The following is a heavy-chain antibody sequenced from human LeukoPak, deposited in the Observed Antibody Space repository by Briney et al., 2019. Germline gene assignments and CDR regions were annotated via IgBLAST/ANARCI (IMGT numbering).Heavy chain of an antibody. CDR2: INPSSGST. CDR1: GYTFTSYY. J-gene: IGHJ4*02. Sequence: ASVKVSCKASGYTFTSYYMHWVRQAPGQGLEWMGIINPSSGSTSYAQRFQGRVTMTRDTSTSTVHMELSSLRSDDTAVYYCARMGEQQSFDYWGQGTLVTVSS. V-gene: IGHV1-46*01. D-gene: IGHD3-16*01. CDR3: ARMGEQQSFDY.